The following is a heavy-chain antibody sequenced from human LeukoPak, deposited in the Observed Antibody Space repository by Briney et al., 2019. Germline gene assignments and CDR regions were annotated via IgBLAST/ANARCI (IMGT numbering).Heavy chain of an antibody. Sequence: PSETLSLTCTVFGGSISSYYWSWIRQPAGKGLEWIGRMYTSGSTNYNPSLKSRVTMSVDTSKNPFSLKLSSVTAADTAVYYCARDTGYYFGSGNYLYYFDYWGQGTLVTVSS. J-gene: IGHJ4*02. CDR3: ARDTGYYFGSGNYLYYFDY. CDR1: GGSISSYY. CDR2: MYTSGST. D-gene: IGHD3-10*01. V-gene: IGHV4-4*07.